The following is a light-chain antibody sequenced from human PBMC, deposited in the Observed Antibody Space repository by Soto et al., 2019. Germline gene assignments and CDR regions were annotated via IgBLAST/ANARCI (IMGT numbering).Light chain of an antibody. CDR3: QQYDISPLT. V-gene: IGKV3-20*01. Sequence: EIVLTQSPGTLSLSPGERATLSCRASQSVSNTYLVWYQQKPGQAPRLLIYGASSRAAGIPDRFSGSGSGTDFTLTISSLEPEDFAVYYCQQYDISPLTFGGGTKVEIK. CDR1: QSVSNTY. J-gene: IGKJ4*01. CDR2: GAS.